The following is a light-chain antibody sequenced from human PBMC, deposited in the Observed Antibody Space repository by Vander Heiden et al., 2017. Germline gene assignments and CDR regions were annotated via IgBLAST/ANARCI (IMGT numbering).Light chain of an antibody. CDR1: QTLLHSSGYNY. V-gene: IGKV2-28*01. J-gene: IGKJ1*01. Sequence: DIVVTKSPLSLAVTPGEQASISCRSSQTLLHSSGYNYLDWYLQKPGQSPQLLIYLGSNRASGVPDRFSGSGSGTDFTLKIRRVDAEDVGVYYCMQALYTRTFGQGTKVEIK. CDR3: MQALYTRT. CDR2: LGS.